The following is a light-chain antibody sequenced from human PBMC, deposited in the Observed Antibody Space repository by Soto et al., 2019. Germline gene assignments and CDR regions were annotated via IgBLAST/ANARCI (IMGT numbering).Light chain of an antibody. CDR3: QQSNNYFT. Sequence: IPLTQSPSSLSASVGDRVTITCRASQGLNTNLAWYQQKPGKAPNLLIYGASTLQKGVPSRFIGNGSGTDFTLTISSLQPEDLATYYCQQSNNYFTFGPGTKVDIK. CDR2: GAS. CDR1: QGLNTN. J-gene: IGKJ3*01. V-gene: IGKV1-9*01.